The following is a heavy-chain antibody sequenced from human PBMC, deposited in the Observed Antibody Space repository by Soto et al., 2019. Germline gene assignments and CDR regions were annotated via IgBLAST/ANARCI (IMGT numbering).Heavy chain of an antibody. CDR2: ISGTSPST. J-gene: IGHJ4*02. CDR3: AIRIFGVEY. CDR1: GFTFSAYA. Sequence: EVQLLESGGGLVQPGESLRLSCAASGFTFSAYAMSWVRQAPGKGLEWVSAISGTSPSTYYADSVQGRFTISRDSSRKTLFLQMNTLRAEHTAVYFCAIRIFGVEYWGQGTQVTVSS. V-gene: IGHV3-23*01. D-gene: IGHD3-3*01.